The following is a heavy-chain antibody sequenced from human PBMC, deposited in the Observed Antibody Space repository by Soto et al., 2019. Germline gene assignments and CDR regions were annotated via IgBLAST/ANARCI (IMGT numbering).Heavy chain of an antibody. Sequence: SETLSLTCTVSGGSISSYYWSWIRQPPGKGLEWIGYIYYSGSTNYNPSLKSRVTISVDTSKNQFSLKLSSVTAADTAVYYCARVRGYYDILTGYHGNWFDPWGQGTLVTVSS. V-gene: IGHV4-59*01. J-gene: IGHJ5*02. CDR2: IYYSGST. CDR3: ARVRGYYDILTGYHGNWFDP. CDR1: GGSISSYY. D-gene: IGHD3-9*01.